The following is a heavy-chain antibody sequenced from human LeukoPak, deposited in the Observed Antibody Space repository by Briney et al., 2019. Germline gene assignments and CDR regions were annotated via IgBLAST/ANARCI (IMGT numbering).Heavy chain of an antibody. D-gene: IGHD6-19*01. Sequence: ASVKVSCKASGYTFTSYYMHWVRQAPGQGLEWMGIINPSGGSTSYAQKFQGRVTMTRNTSISTAYMELSSLRPEDTAVYYCASILNSSGWSRWGQGTLVTVSS. V-gene: IGHV1-46*01. CDR2: INPSGGST. J-gene: IGHJ4*02. CDR3: ASILNSSGWSR. CDR1: GYTFTSYY.